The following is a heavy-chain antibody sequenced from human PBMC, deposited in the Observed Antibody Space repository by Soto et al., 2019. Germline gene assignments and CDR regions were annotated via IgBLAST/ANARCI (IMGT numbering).Heavy chain of an antibody. CDR3: ARDRDCSGGSCYSDY. D-gene: IGHD2-15*01. CDR1: GYTFTSYA. CDR2: ISAYNGNT. Sequence: GASVKVSCKASGYTFTSYAITWVRQAPGQGLEWMGWISAYNGNTKYAQKLQGRVTMTTDTSTSTVYMELRSLRSDDTAVYYCARDRDCSGGSCYSDYWGQGTLVTVSS. V-gene: IGHV1-18*01. J-gene: IGHJ4*02.